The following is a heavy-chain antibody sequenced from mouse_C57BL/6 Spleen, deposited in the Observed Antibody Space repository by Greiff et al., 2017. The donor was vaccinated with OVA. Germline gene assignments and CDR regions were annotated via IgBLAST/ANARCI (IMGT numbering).Heavy chain of an antibody. D-gene: IGHD1-1*01. CDR2: IYPGSGST. CDR3: ARRGGYYGVWFAY. J-gene: IGHJ3*01. CDR1: GYTFTSYW. V-gene: IGHV1-55*01. Sequence: VQLQQPGAELVKPGASVKMSCKASGYTFTSYWITWVKQRPGQGLEWIGDIYPGSGSTNYNEKFKSKATLTVDTSSSTAYMQLSSLTSEDSAVYYCARRGGYYGVWFAYWGQGTLVTVSA.